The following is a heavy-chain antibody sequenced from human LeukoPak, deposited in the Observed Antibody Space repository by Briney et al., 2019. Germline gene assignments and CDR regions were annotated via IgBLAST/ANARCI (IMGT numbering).Heavy chain of an antibody. CDR1: GFTFSSYA. Sequence: PGGSLRLSCAASGFTFSSYAMSWVRQAPGKGLEWVSAISGSGGSTYYADSVKGRFTISRDNSKNTLYLQMNSLRAEDTAVYYCAKKYYYDSSGYYYVRGPFDYWGQGTLVTVSS. V-gene: IGHV3-23*01. J-gene: IGHJ4*02. CDR2: ISGSGGST. CDR3: AKKYYYDSSGYYYVRGPFDY. D-gene: IGHD3-22*01.